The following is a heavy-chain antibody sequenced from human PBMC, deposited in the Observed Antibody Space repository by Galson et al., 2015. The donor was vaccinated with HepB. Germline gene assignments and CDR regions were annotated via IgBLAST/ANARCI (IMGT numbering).Heavy chain of an antibody. CDR1: GFTFSSYA. V-gene: IGHV3-30-3*01. CDR2: ISYDGSNK. CDR3: ARDAPVVVPAAIGIRPPDYYYYYYMDV. J-gene: IGHJ6*03. D-gene: IGHD2-2*01. Sequence: SLRLSCAASGFTFSSYAMHWVRQAPGKGLEWVAVISYDGSNKYYADSVKGRFTISRDNSKNTLYLQMNSLRAEDTAVYYCARDAPVVVPAAIGIRPPDYYYYYYMDVWGKGTTVTVSS.